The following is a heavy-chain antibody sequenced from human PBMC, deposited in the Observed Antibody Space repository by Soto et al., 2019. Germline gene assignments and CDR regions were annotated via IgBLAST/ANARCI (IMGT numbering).Heavy chain of an antibody. CDR3: AHDFWSGFKPFDY. CDR2: ISGSGGST. D-gene: IGHD3-3*01. J-gene: IGHJ4*02. CDR1: GFTFSSYA. Sequence: GGSLRLSCAASGFTFSSYAMSWVRQAPGKGLGWVSAISGSGGSTYYADSVKGRFTISRDNSKNTLYLQMNSLRAEDTAVYYCAHDFWSGFKPFDYWGQGTLVTVSS. V-gene: IGHV3-23*01.